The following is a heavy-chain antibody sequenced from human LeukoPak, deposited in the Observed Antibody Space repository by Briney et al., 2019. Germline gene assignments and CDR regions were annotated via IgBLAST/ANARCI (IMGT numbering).Heavy chain of an antibody. CDR2: ISYDGSNK. CDR1: GFTFTSYG. J-gene: IGHJ5*02. V-gene: IGHV3-30*18. Sequence: GGSLRLSCAASGFTFTSYGMHRVRQAPGQGLEWVAVISYDGSNKYYADSVKGRFTISRDNSKNTLYLQMNSLRAEDTAVYYCAKDASDLGDWFDPWGQGTLVTVSS. CDR3: AKDASDLGDWFDP. D-gene: IGHD1-26*01.